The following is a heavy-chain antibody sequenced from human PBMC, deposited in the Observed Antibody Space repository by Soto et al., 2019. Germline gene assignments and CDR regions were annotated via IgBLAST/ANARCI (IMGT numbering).Heavy chain of an antibody. J-gene: IGHJ6*02. CDR3: AKLAGYCSGNSCHGDYAMDV. CDR2: FYYSENT. V-gene: IGHV4-39*01. CDR1: GGSISSKSYS. Sequence: SETLSLTCSVSGGSISSKSYSWGWIRQPPGKGLEWIGTFYYSENTYYNPSLKSRVTISVDTSKNQFSLKLSSVAAADTAVYYCAKLAGYCSGNSCHGDYAMDVWGQGTTVTVSS. D-gene: IGHD2-2*01.